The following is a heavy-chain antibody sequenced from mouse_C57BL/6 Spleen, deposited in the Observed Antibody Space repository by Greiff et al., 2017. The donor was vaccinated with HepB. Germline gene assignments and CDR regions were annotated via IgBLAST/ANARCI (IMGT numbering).Heavy chain of an antibody. Sequence: QVQLQQPGTELVKPGASVKLSCKASGYTFTSYWMHWVKQRPGQGLEWIGEIDPSDSYTNYNQKFKGKATLTVDTSSSTAYMQLSSLTSEDSAVYYCASFPSYYSNYVGYWGQGTTLTVSS. CDR2: IDPSDSYT. J-gene: IGHJ2*01. D-gene: IGHD2-5*01. CDR3: ASFPSYYSNYVGY. V-gene: IGHV1-69*02. CDR1: GYTFTSYW.